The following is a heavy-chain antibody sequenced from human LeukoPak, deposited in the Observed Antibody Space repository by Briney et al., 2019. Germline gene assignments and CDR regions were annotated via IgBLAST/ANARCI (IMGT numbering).Heavy chain of an antibody. CDR2: IYHSGSA. V-gene: IGHV4-38-2*01. CDR3: AQQSLRSPDY. Sequence: PSETLSLTCAVSGYSISSGYYWGWIRQPPGKGLEWIGNIYHSGSAYYNPSLKSRVTISVDTSKNQFSLKLSSVTAADTAVYYCAQQSLRSPDYWGQGTLGTVSS. D-gene: IGHD3-16*01. CDR1: GYSISSGYY. J-gene: IGHJ4*02.